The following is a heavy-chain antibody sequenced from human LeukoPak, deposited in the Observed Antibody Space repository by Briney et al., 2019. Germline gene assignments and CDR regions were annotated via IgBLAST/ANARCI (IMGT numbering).Heavy chain of an antibody. J-gene: IGHJ6*02. CDR1: GGSISSYY. CDR2: IYYSGST. Sequence: PSETLSLTCTVSGGSISSYYWSWIRQPPGKGLERIGYIYYSGSTNYNPSLKSRVTISVDTSKNQFSLKLSSVTAADTAVYYCARSGTMVRGVPLEIPYYYYYGMDVWGQGTTVTVSS. D-gene: IGHD3-10*01. V-gene: IGHV4-59*01. CDR3: ARSGTMVRGVPLEIPYYYYYGMDV.